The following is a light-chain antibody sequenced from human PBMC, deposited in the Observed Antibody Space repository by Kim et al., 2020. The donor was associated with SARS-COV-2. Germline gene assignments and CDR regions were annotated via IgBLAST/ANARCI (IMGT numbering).Light chain of an antibody. J-gene: IGLJ3*02. V-gene: IGLV1-44*01. CDR1: TSNIGSNT. CDR3: ASWDGSLNGVV. Sequence: QSVLTQPPSASGTPGQRVTISCSGSTSNIGSNTVNWYQQFPRTAPKLLIYSENERPSGVPDRFSASKSGTSASLAISGLQSEDEADYYCASWDGSLNGVVFGGGTQLTVL. CDR2: SEN.